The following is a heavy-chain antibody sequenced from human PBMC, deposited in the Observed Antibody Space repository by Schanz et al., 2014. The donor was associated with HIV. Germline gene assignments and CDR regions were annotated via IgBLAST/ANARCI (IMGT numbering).Heavy chain of an antibody. CDR3: ARDMPRDGSYFRAFDI. V-gene: IGHV1-69*06. Sequence: QVQLVQSGAEVKKPGSSVKVSCKASGGAFSSYAISWVRQAPGQGLEWMGGIMPILGTADYAQKFQGRVAITADKSTSTVYMELNSLTSEDTAVYYCARDMPRDGSYFRAFDIWGQGTMVTVSS. CDR1: GGAFSSYA. J-gene: IGHJ3*02. CDR2: IMPILGTA. D-gene: IGHD1-26*01.